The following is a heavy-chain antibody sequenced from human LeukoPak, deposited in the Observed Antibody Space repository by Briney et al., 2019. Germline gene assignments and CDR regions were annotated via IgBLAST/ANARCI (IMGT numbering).Heavy chain of an antibody. V-gene: IGHV4-59*01. D-gene: IGHD4-17*01. CDR1: GGSFSSYY. J-gene: IGHJ6*02. Sequence: SETLSLTCAVYGGSFSSYYWSWIRQPPGKGLEWIGYIYYSGSTNYNPSLKSRVTISVDTSKNQFSLKLSSVTAADTAVYYCARFRRTTATTGDYYYNGMDVGGQGTTVTVSS. CDR2: IYYSGST. CDR3: ARFRRTTATTGDYYYNGMDV.